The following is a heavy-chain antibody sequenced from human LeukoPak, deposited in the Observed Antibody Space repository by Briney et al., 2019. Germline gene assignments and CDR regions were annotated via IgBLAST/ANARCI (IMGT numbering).Heavy chain of an antibody. D-gene: IGHD3-10*01. CDR3: ARVADYYGSANFDY. J-gene: IGHJ4*02. V-gene: IGHV3-48*03. Sequence: GGSLRLSCAASGFTFSSYEMNWVRQAPGKGLEWVPYISYSVNTIYYADSVKGRFTISRDNAKNSLYLQMNSLRADDTAVYYCARVADYYGSANFDYWGQGTLVTVSS. CDR2: ISYSVNTI. CDR1: GFTFSSYE.